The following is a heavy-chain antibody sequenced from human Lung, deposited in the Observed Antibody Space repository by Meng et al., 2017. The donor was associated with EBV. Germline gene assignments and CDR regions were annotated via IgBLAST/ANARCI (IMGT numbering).Heavy chain of an antibody. CDR1: GVTSRRLHL. Sequence: QWELGGSGPGRVEPSGNLSPTGCGYGVTSRRLHLVSLVRQPPGEGLGWIGEIYHSGNNKHNPSLKGPITISIGTFKDQFSLSLNSWNGADTAVYYCARGGTSSAPFDYWGQETLVTVSS. V-gene: IGHV4-4*02. CDR2: IYHSGNN. D-gene: IGHD2-2*01. CDR3: ARGGTSSAPFDY. J-gene: IGHJ4*02.